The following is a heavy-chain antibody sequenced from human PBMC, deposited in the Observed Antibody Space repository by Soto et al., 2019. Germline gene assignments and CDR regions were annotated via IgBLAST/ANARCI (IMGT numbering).Heavy chain of an antibody. CDR2: ISAYNGDT. V-gene: IGHV1-18*01. CDR1: GYTFTTYS. J-gene: IGHJ5*02. CDR3: ARQALSITRAVHKCFEP. Sequence: ASVKVSCKASGYTFTTYSINWVRQAPGQGLEWMGWISAYNGDTDYAQNFQGRVTMTTDTSTSTAYMELRSLRSDDTAIYYCARQALSITRAVHKCFEPWGKGTLVNVSA. D-gene: IGHD3-16*01.